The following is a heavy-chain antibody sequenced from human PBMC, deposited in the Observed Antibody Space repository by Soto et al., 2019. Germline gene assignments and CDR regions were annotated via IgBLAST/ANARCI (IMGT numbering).Heavy chain of an antibody. V-gene: IGHV4-59*01. J-gene: IGHJ6*02. Sequence: QVQLQEWGPGLVKPSETLSLTCTVFGGSISGYYWSWIRQSPGKGLEWIAYIYHSGSTNYHPSLKSRVNISLDTSKSQFSLKLSSVTAADTAVYYCARGHRSPVSRYYCYGMAVWGQGTTVTVSS. CDR2: IYHSGST. CDR3: ARGHRSPVSRYYCYGMAV. CDR1: GGSISGYY.